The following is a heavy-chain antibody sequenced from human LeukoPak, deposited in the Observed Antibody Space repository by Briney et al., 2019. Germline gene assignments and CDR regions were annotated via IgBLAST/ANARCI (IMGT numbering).Heavy chain of an antibody. CDR3: ARDHNDILTGYLYYGMDV. D-gene: IGHD3-9*01. CDR2: ISSSSSTI. J-gene: IGHJ6*02. CDR1: GFTFSSYS. V-gene: IGHV3-48*01. Sequence: GGSLRLSCAASGFTFSSYSMNWVRQAPGKGLEWVSYISSSSSTIYYADSVKGRFTISRDNAKNSLYLQMNSLRAEDTAVYYCARDHNDILTGYLYYGMDVWGQGTTVTVSS.